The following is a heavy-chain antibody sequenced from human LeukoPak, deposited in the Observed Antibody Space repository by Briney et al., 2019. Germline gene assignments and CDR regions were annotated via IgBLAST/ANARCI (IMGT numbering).Heavy chain of an antibody. CDR1: GFTFSTYG. J-gene: IGHJ4*02. Sequence: GGSLSLSCAASGFTFSTYGMHWVRQAPGKGLEWVAFIRYDGSNKYYADSVKGRFTISRDNSKNTVYLQMNSLRAEDTAVYYCAAPGVPAATYYFDYWGQGTLVTVSS. V-gene: IGHV3-30*02. CDR2: IRYDGSNK. D-gene: IGHD2-2*01. CDR3: AAPGVPAATYYFDY.